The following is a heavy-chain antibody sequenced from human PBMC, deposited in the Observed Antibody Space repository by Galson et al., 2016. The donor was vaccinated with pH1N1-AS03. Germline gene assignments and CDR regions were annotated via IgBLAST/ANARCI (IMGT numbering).Heavy chain of an antibody. J-gene: IGHJ4*02. CDR2: ISDNGVST. V-gene: IGHV3-64*01. D-gene: IGHD6-13*01. CDR3: ARGPVSYSNYWFPPPDY. CDR1: GFTFSSYA. Sequence: SLRLSCAASGFTFSSYAMYWVRQAPGEGLEYVSAISDNGVSTYYANSVKGRFTISRDNSKNTLYLQMGSLRAEDMAVYYCARGPVSYSNYWFPPPDYWGQGTLVTVSS.